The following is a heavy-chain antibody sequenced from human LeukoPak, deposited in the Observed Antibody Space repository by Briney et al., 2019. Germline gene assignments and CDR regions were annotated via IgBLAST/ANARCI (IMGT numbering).Heavy chain of an antibody. CDR2: ITHSGGT. CDR1: GESFNDYY. D-gene: IGHD6-6*01. CDR3: ARGQVKIPRLDPRRSSYFYGLDV. Sequence: PSETLSLTCAVSGESFNDYYWNWIRQPPGKGLEWIGEITHSGGTNYNPSLKSRVTLSVDSSKKQFSLKMTSVTAADTAVYYCARGQVKIPRLDPRRSSYFYGLDVWGLGTTVTVSS. J-gene: IGHJ6*02. V-gene: IGHV4-34*01.